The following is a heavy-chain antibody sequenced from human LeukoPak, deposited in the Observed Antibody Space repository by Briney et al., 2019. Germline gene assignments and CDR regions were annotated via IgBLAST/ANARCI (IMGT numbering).Heavy chain of an antibody. V-gene: IGHV4-59*01. CDR3: ARTHNYDFWSGYEGDYFDY. J-gene: IGHJ4*02. Sequence: SETLSLTCTVSGGSISSYYWSWIRQPPGKGLEWIGYIYYSGSTNYNPSLKSRVTISVDTSKNQFSLKLSSVTAADTAVYYCARTHNYDFWSGYEGDYFDYWGQGTLVTVSS. CDR1: GGSISSYY. CDR2: IYYSGST. D-gene: IGHD3-3*01.